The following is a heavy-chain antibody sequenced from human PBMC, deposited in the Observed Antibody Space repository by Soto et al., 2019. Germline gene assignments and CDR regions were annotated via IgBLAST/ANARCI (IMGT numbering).Heavy chain of an antibody. J-gene: IGHJ6*02. CDR3: ARLMQGDSSGYYSLYYYGMDV. D-gene: IGHD3-22*01. V-gene: IGHV5-51*01. CDR2: IYPGDSDT. Sequence: PGESLKISCKGSGYSFTSYWIGWVRQMPGKGLEWMGIIYPGDSDTRYSPSFQGQVTISADKSISTAYLQWSSLKASDTAMYYCARLMQGDSSGYYSLYYYGMDVWGQGTTVTVSS. CDR1: GYSFTSYW.